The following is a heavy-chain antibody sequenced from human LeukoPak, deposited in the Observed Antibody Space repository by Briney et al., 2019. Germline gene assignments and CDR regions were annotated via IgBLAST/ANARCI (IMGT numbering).Heavy chain of an antibody. CDR3: GRETAAAGIFFDY. CDR1: GGSISSGLYF. V-gene: IGHV4-61*02. Sequence: PSQTLSLTCTVSGGSISSGLYFWSWIRQTAGKGLEWIGRIYSTGSTNYNPSLKSRVTISVDTSKNQFSLKLSSVTAADTAVYYCGRETAAAGIFFDYWGQGTLVTVSS. CDR2: IYSTGST. D-gene: IGHD6-13*01. J-gene: IGHJ4*02.